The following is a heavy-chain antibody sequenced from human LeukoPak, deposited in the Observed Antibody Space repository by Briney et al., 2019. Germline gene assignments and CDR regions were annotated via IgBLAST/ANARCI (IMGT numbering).Heavy chain of an antibody. J-gene: IGHJ6*04. CDR1: GYTFTSYD. Sequence: ASVKVSCKASGYTFTSYDINWVRQATGQGLEWMGWMNPNSGNTGYAQKFQGRVTITADESTSTAYMELSSLRSEDTAVYYCAELGITMIGGVWGKGTTVTISS. D-gene: IGHD3-10*02. CDR2: MNPNSGNT. V-gene: IGHV1-8*03. CDR3: AELGITMIGGV.